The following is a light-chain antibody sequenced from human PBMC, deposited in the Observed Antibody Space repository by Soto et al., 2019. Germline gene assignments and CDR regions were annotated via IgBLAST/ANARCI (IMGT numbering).Light chain of an antibody. CDR2: GAS. V-gene: IGKV3-15*01. CDR1: QSVSSN. Sequence: EIVMTQSPVILSVSPGERDTLSCRASQSVSSNLAWYQQKPGQAPRLLIYGASTRATGFPARFSGSGSGTEVTLTINNLDPEDFAVYYCQQRSNWPITFGQGTRLEI. CDR3: QQRSNWPIT. J-gene: IGKJ5*01.